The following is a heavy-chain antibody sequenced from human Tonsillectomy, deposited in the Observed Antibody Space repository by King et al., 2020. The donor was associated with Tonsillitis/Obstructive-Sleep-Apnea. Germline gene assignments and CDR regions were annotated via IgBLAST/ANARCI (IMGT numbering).Heavy chain of an antibody. V-gene: IGHV3-11*05. Sequence: QLVQSGGGLVKPGGSLRLSCAASGFTFSDYYMRWIRQAPGKGLEWVSYISSSSSYTNYADSVKGRFTISRDNAKNSLYLQMNSLRAEDTAVYYCARAQYKTTVWWLPDYWGQGTLVTVSS. CDR2: ISSSSSYT. D-gene: IGHD5-12*01. CDR1: GFTFSDYY. J-gene: IGHJ4*02. CDR3: ARAQYKTTVWWLPDY.